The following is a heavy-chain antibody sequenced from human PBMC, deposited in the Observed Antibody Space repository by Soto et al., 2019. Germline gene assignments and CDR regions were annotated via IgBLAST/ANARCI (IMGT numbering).Heavy chain of an antibody. V-gene: IGHV1-2*02. D-gene: IGHD5-12*01. J-gene: IGHJ4*02. CDR3: ARVSSERWLQSPDY. CDR1: GYAFTGYY. Sequence: ASVKVSCKASGYAFTGYYMHWVRQAPGQGLEWMGWINPNSGGTNYAQKFQGRVTMTRDTSISTAYMELSRLRSDDTAVYYCARVSSERWLQSPDYSGQGTLVTVFS. CDR2: INPNSGGT.